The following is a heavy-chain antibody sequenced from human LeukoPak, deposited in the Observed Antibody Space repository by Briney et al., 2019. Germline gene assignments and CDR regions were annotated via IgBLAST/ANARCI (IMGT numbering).Heavy chain of an antibody. CDR1: GYNFNNYP. CDR3: ARRTGYSSGPWDP. CDR2: ISADNGNT. Sequence: ASVKVSCKASGYNFNNYPITWVRQAPGQGLEWMGWISADNGNTNYAQNLQGRVTMTTDTSTSTAYMELRSLRSDDTAVYYCARRTGYSSGPWDPWGQGTLVTVSS. D-gene: IGHD6-19*01. J-gene: IGHJ5*02. V-gene: IGHV1-18*01.